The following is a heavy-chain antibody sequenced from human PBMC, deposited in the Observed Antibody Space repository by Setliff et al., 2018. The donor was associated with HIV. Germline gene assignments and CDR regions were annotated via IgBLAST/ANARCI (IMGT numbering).Heavy chain of an antibody. D-gene: IGHD3-3*01. CDR3: ARDYSTLGRSDDAFDM. J-gene: IGHJ3*02. CDR2: ASYSGNA. CDR1: GYSISSGYY. V-gene: IGHV4-61*01. Sequence: LSHTCAVSGYSISSGYYWGWIRQSPGKGLEWIGYASYSGNANYNPSLKSRVTISVDTTKNQFSLKLTSMTAADTAIYYCARDYSTLGRSDDAFDMWGPGTMVTVSS.